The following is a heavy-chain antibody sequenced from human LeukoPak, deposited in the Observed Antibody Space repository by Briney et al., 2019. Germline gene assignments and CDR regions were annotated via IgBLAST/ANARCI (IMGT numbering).Heavy chain of an antibody. J-gene: IGHJ4*02. V-gene: IGHV3-21*01. D-gene: IGHD1-26*01. CDR1: GFTFSSYG. CDR2: ISSSSSYI. CDR3: ASGVGAIVGYFDY. Sequence: PGGSLRLSCAASGFTFSSYGMHWVRQAPGKGLEWVSSISSSSSYIYYADSVKGRFTISRDNAKNSLYLQMNSLRAEDTAVYYCASGVGAIVGYFDYWGQGTLVTVSS.